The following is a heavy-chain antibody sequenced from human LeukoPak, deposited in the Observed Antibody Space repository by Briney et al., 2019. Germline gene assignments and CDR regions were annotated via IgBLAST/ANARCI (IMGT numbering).Heavy chain of an antibody. CDR3: AKEEYYDFWSGYLVY. CDR1: GFTFSSYG. J-gene: IGHJ4*02. Sequence: GGSLRLSCAASGFTFSSYGMHWVRQAPGNGLEGVAFIRYDGSNKYYADSVKGRFTISRDNSKNTLYLQMNSLRAEDTAVYYCAKEEYYDFWSGYLVYWGQGTLVTVSS. CDR2: IRYDGSNK. V-gene: IGHV3-30*02. D-gene: IGHD3-3*01.